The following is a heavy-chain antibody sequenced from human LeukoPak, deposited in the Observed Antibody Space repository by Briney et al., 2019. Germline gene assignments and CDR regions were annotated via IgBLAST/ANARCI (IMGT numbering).Heavy chain of an antibody. D-gene: IGHD6-13*01. J-gene: IGHJ4*02. CDR1: GFSVDTFW. CDR3: APPPIAATGN. V-gene: IGHV3-7*01. CDR2: IKQDGSEK. Sequence: GGSLRLSCEASGFSVDTFWMSWVRQAPGKGLEWVANIKQDGSEKYYVDSVKVRFTISRDNAKNSLYLQMNSLRAEDTAVYYCAPPPIAATGNWGQGTLVTVSS.